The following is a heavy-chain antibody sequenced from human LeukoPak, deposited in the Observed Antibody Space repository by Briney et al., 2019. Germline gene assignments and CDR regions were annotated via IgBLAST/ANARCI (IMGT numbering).Heavy chain of an antibody. J-gene: IGHJ6*02. CDR1: GFFFSNYE. CDR3: ARDRIPESSLANYGLDV. D-gene: IGHD1-14*01. Sequence: PGGSLKLSCVGSGFFFSNYEVNWVRQAPGKGLEWLSYTTGSGGSTHYADSVNGRFTISRDNAKDSLYLHMNSLKVEDTAVYYCARDRIPESSLANYGLDVWGQGTTVTVSS. V-gene: IGHV3-48*03. CDR2: TTGSGGST.